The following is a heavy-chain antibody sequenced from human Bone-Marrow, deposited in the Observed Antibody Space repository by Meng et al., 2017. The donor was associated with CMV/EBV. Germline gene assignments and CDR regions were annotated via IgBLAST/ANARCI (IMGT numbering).Heavy chain of an antibody. CDR1: GFRLGSYW. D-gene: IGHD1-1*01. V-gene: IGHV3-7*03. CDR2: MKNKDGSED. Sequence: GESLKISCAASGFRLGSYWMNWVRQAPGKGLEWVAMMKNKDGSEDYYLASVRGRFTISRDNARNSLFLQLNNVRPEDTGVYYCARDNFGRFDSWGQGTVVTVSS. J-gene: IGHJ5*01. CDR3: ARDNFGRFDS.